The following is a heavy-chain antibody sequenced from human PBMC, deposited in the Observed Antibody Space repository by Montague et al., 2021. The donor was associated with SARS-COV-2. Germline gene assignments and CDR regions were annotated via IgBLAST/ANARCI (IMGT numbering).Heavy chain of an antibody. CDR2: IYHSGGT. CDR1: GYSISSGYY. J-gene: IGHJ4*02. Sequence: SETLSLTCSVSGYSISSGYYWGWIRQPPGKGLEWIGNIYHSGGTYYSPSLKSRVTVSVDTSKNQFSLVLSSVTAADTAVYYYARWYYGSGSYPHWGQGTLVTVSS. V-gene: IGHV4-38-2*01. CDR3: ARWYYGSGSYPH. D-gene: IGHD3-10*01.